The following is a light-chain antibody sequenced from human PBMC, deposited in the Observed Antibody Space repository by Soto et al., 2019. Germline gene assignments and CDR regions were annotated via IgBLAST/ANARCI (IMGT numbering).Light chain of an antibody. CDR1: QSVSSSY. V-gene: IGKV3-20*01. CDR3: HQYDSSPWT. Sequence: EIVLTQSPGTLSLSPGERATLSCRASQSVSSSYLAWYQQKPGQAPRLLIYGASSRATGIPDRFSGSGSGTDFTLTISRLGPEDFAVYYCHQYDSSPWTFGQGTKVEIK. CDR2: GAS. J-gene: IGKJ1*01.